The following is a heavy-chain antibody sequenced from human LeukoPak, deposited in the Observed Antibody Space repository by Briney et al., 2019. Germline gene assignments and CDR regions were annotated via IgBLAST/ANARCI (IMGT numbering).Heavy chain of an antibody. CDR1: GYTFTSYD. CDR3: ARGPRDKGYCSSTSCYGSRWWFDP. Sequence: ASVKVSCKASGYTFTSYDINWVRQATGQGLEWMGWMNPNSGNTGYAQKFQGRVTMTRNTSIRTAYMELSRLRSEDTAVYYCARGPRDKGYCSSTSCYGSRWWFDPWGQGTLVTVSS. CDR2: MNPNSGNT. J-gene: IGHJ5*02. D-gene: IGHD2-2*01. V-gene: IGHV1-8*01.